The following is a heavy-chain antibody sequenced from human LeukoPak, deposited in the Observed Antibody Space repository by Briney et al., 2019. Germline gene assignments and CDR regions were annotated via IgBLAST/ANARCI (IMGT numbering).Heavy chain of an antibody. V-gene: IGHV1-69*13. CDR2: IIPIFGTA. CDR3: ARPHRFLEWLPDYYYYGMDV. J-gene: IGHJ6*02. Sequence: SVKVSCKASGYTFTSYGISWVRQAPGQGLEWMGGIIPIFGTANYAQKFQGRVTITADESTSTAYMELSSLRSEDTAVYYCARPHRFLEWLPDYYYYGMDVWGQGTTVTVSS. CDR1: GYTFTSYG. D-gene: IGHD3-3*01.